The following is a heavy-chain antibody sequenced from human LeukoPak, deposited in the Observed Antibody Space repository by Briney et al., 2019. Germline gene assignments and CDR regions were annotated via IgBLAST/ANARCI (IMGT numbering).Heavy chain of an antibody. J-gene: IGHJ4*02. V-gene: IGHV4-4*07. CDR1: GGSISSYY. CDR2: IYSSGST. Sequence: KTSETLSLTCTVSGGSISSYYWTWIRQPAGRGLEWIGRIYSSGSTDYNPSLKSRITMSLDTSENQFSLKLRSVTAADTAVYYCARVYCSGGNCYHFDHWGQGTLVTVSS. D-gene: IGHD2-15*01. CDR3: ARVYCSGGNCYHFDH.